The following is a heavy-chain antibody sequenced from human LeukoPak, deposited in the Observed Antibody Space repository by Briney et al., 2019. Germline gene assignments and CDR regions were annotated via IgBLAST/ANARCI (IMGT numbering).Heavy chain of an antibody. D-gene: IGHD6-6*01. CDR2: IYTSGST. CDR1: GGSISSYY. CDR3: ARGLGYSSSDNWFDP. Sequence: MSSETLSLTCTVSGGSISSYYWSWIRQPVGKGLEWIGRIYTSGSTNYNPSLKSRVTMSVDTSKNQFSLKLSSVTAADTAVYYRARGLGYSSSDNWFDPWGQGTLVTVSS. J-gene: IGHJ5*02. V-gene: IGHV4-4*07.